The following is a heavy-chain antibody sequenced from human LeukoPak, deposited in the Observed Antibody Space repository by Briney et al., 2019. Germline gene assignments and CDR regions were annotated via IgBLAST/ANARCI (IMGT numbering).Heavy chain of an antibody. CDR3: ARTRYYYDSSGYYEAFDI. V-gene: IGHV3-21*01. CDR1: GFTVSSNY. CDR2: ISSSSSYI. J-gene: IGHJ3*02. Sequence: GGSLRLSCAASGFTVSSNYMSWVRQAPGKGLEWVSSISSSSSYIYYVDSVKGRFTISRDNAKNSLYLQMNSLRAEDTAVYYCARTRYYYDSSGYYEAFDIWGQGTMVTVSS. D-gene: IGHD3-22*01.